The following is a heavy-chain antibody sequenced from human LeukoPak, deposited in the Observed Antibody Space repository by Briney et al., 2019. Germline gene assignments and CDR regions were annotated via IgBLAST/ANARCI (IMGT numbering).Heavy chain of an antibody. CDR1: GYPFTAFY. J-gene: IGHJ4*02. Sequence: ASVKVSCKASGYPFTAFYIHWVRQAPGQGLEWMGWIHPRSGETNYAYKFRGRVTMTRDTSTSTAYMDLGSLGSDDTAVYYCARDGEYGTGSYYRGCFDYWGQGILVTVSS. V-gene: IGHV1-2*02. CDR2: IHPRSGET. CDR3: ARDGEYGTGSYYRGCFDY. D-gene: IGHD3-10*01.